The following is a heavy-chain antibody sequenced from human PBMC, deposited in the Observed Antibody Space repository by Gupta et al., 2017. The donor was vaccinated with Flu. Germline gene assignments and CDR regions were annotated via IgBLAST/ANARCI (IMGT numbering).Heavy chain of an antibody. V-gene: IGHV4-34*01. CDR3: ARGRTLYSSESWFDP. Sequence: QVQLQQRGAGLLKPSETLSLTCAVYGGSFSGYYGSWIRQPPGKGLEWIGEINHSGSTNYNPSLKSRVTISVDTSKNQFSLKLSSVTAADTAVYYCARGRTLYSSESWFDPWGQGTLVTVSS. CDR1: GGSFSGYY. D-gene: IGHD2-15*01. CDR2: INHSGST. J-gene: IGHJ5*02.